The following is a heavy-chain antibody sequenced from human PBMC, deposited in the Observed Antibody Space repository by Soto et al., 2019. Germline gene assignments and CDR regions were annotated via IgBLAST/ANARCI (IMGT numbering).Heavy chain of an antibody. CDR3: AKDLRAAGAYYMDV. V-gene: IGHV3-30*18. Sequence: GGSLRLSCAASGFTFSSYGMHWVRQAPGKGLEWVAVISYDGSNKYYADSVKGRFTISRDNSKNTLYLQMNSLRAEDTAVYYCAKDLRAAGAYYMDVWGKGTTVTVSS. J-gene: IGHJ6*03. D-gene: IGHD6-13*01. CDR1: GFTFSSYG. CDR2: ISYDGSNK.